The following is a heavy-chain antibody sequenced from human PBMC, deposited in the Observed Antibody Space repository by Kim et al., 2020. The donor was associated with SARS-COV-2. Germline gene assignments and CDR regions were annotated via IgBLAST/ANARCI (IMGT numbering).Heavy chain of an antibody. Sequence: GGSLRLSCAASGFTFSSYTMSWVRQAPGKGLEWVSAISGSGGSTYYADSVKGRFTISRDNSKNTLYLQMNSLRAEDTAVYYCAKPVTGMRAFDYWGQGTLVTVSS. V-gene: IGHV3-23*01. J-gene: IGHJ4*02. CDR2: ISGSGGST. D-gene: IGHD2-21*02. CDR1: GFTFSSYT. CDR3: AKPVTGMRAFDY.